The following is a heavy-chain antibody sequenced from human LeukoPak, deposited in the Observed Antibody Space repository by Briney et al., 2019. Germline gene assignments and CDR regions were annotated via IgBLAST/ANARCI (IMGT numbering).Heavy chain of an antibody. V-gene: IGHV4-39*01. J-gene: IGHJ4*02. CDR1: GGSISSSSYY. Sequence: PSETLSLTCTVSGGSISSSSYYWGWIRQPPGKGLEWIGSIYYSGSTYYNPPLKSRVTISVDTSKNQFSLKLSSVTAADTAVYYCARQGVGATGYYFDYWGQGTLVTVSS. CDR2: IYYSGST. CDR3: ARQGVGATGYYFDY. D-gene: IGHD1-26*01.